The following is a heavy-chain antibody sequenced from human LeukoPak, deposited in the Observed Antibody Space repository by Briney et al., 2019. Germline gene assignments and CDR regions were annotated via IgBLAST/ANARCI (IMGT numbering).Heavy chain of an antibody. J-gene: IGHJ4*02. D-gene: IGHD1-7*01. CDR2: IYYSGST. Sequence: SETLSLTCTVSGGSISSYYWSWVRQPPGKGLEWIGYIYYSGSTKYNPSLKSRVTISVDASKTQFSLKLNSVTAADTAVYYCARGSRELYFFDYWGQGTLVTVSS. V-gene: IGHV4-59*01. CDR1: GGSISSYY. CDR3: ARGSRELYFFDY.